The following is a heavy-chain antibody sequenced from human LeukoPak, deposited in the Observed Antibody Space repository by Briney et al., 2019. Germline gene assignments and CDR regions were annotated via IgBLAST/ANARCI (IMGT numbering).Heavy chain of an antibody. V-gene: IGHV1-69*05. CDR1: GDNFNNYA. CDR3: ARDRMDSSSADFDY. J-gene: IGHJ4*02. CDR2: IIPFLGTA. Sequence: SVKVSCKASGDNFNNYAISWVRQAPGQGLEWMGGIIPFLGTAKYAQKFQGRVTITTDESTSTAYMEMSSLRSEDTAVYYCARDRMDSSSADFDYWGQGTLVTVSS. D-gene: IGHD6-6*01.